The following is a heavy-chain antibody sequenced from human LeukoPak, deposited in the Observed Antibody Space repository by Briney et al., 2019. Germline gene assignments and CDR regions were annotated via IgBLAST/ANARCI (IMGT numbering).Heavy chain of an antibody. CDR1: GLTFSDYC. CDR3: ARELKYCGGDCYFDS. D-gene: IGHD2-21*02. Sequence: GGSLRLSCAASGLTFSDYCLSWIRQAPGKGLEWVSYISDSGSTIFYADSVKGRFTISRDNAENSLYLQMNSLRAEDTAIYYCARELKYCGGDCYFDSWGQGTLVTVSS. CDR2: ISDSGSTI. J-gene: IGHJ4*02. V-gene: IGHV3-11*01.